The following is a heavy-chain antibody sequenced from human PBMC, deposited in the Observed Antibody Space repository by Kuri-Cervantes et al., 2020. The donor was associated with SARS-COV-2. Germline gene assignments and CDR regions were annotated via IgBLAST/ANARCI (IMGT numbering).Heavy chain of an antibody. Sequence: GESLKISCAASGFTFSSYSMNWVRQAPGKGLEWVSYISSSSSTIYYADSVKGRFTISRDNAKNSLYLQMNSLRAEDTAVYYCARAGAEVTSHFDYWGQGTLVTVSS. V-gene: IGHV3-48*01. J-gene: IGHJ4*02. D-gene: IGHD2-21*02. CDR2: ISSSSSTI. CDR1: GFTFSSYS. CDR3: ARAGAEVTSHFDY.